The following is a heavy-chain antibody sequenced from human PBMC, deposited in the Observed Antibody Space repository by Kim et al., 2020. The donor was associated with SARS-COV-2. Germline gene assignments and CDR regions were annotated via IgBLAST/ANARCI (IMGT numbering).Heavy chain of an antibody. CDR3: AGIQYYDFWSGYYHHGGMGSWYFDL. J-gene: IGHJ2*01. CDR2: IIPIFGTA. CDR1: GGTFSSYA. V-gene: IGHV1-69*13. D-gene: IGHD3-3*01. Sequence: SVKVSCKASGGTFSSYAISWVRQAPGQGLEWMGGIIPIFGTANYAQKFQGRVTITADESTSTAYMELSSLRSEDTAVYYCAGIQYYDFWSGYYHHGGMGSWYFDLWGRGTLVTVSS.